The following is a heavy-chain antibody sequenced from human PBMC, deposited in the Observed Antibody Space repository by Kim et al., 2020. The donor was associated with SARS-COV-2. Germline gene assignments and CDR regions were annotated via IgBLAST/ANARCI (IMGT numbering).Heavy chain of an antibody. J-gene: IGHJ5*02. CDR3: AKAAVVGGSYYRNWFDP. Sequence: GGSLRLSCAASEFTFSSYAMSWVRQAPGKGLEWVSVISGSGGSTYYADPVKGRFTISRDNSKNTLYLQMNSLRAEDTAVYYCAKAAVVGGSYYRNWFDPWGQGTLVTVSS. CDR1: EFTFSSYA. CDR2: ISGSGGST. V-gene: IGHV3-23*01. D-gene: IGHD1-26*01.